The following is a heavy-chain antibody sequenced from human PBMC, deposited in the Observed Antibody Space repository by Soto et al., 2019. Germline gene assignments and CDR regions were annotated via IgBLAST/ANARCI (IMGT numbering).Heavy chain of an antibody. D-gene: IGHD2-15*01. CDR1: GGSISSYY. Sequence: SETLSLTCTVSGGSISSYYWSWIRQPPGKGLEWIGYIYYSGSTNYNPSLKSRVTISVETSKNQFSLKLSSVTAADTAVYYCARDSISKVAATRPTVVYDAFDIWGQGTMVTVSS. J-gene: IGHJ3*02. CDR2: IYYSGST. V-gene: IGHV4-59*01. CDR3: ARDSISKVAATRPTVVYDAFDI.